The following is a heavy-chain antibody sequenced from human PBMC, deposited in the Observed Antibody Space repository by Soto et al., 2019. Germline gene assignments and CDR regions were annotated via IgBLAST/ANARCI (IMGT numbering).Heavy chain of an antibody. Sequence: SVTLSLTCTVSGGSISSSSYYWSLIRQPPGKGLEWIGSIYYSGSTFYNPSLKSRVTISVDTSKNQFSLKLNSVTAADTAVDTGVPFTGPDVSFWGKGTLDPVS. CDR1: GGSISSSSYY. CDR3: VPFTGPDVSF. J-gene: IGHJ1*01. CDR2: IYYSGST. D-gene: IGHD5-18*01. V-gene: IGHV4-39*01.